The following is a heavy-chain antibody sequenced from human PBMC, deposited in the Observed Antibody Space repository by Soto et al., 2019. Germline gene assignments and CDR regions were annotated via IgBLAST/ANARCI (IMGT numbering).Heavy chain of an antibody. V-gene: IGHV4-30-2*01. J-gene: IGHJ5*02. CDR2: IYNSGST. CDR3: ARDQLEGNWFDP. D-gene: IGHD1-1*01. CDR1: GGSISSGGYS. Sequence: QLQLQESGSGLVRPSQTLSLTCAVSGGSISSGGYSWNWIRQPPGKVLEWIGYIYNSGSTLYNPSLKSRVTISVDKSKNQFSLKLTSVTAADTAVYYCARDQLEGNWFDPWGQGTLVTVSS.